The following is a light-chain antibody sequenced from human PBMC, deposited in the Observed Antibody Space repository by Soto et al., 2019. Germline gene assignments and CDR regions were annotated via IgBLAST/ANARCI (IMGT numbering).Light chain of an antibody. CDR2: AAS. CDR1: QAISSY. V-gene: IGKV1-8*01. Sequence: AIRMTQSPSSISASTGDRVTITCRASQAISSYLAWYQQKPGKAPKLLIYAASTFKSGVPSRFRGSGSGTDFTLTISCLQSEDFATYYCQQYYSYPPLTFGGGTKVEIK. CDR3: QQYYSYPPLT. J-gene: IGKJ4*01.